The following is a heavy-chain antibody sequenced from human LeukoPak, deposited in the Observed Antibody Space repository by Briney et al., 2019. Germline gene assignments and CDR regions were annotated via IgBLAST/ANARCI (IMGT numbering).Heavy chain of an antibody. Sequence: ASVKVSCKASGYTFTSYAMHWVRQAPGQRLEWMGWVNAGNGNTKYSQKFQGRVTITRDTSASTAYMELSSLRSEDTAVYYCARASSSGWNARYYYYGMDVWGQGTTVTVSS. J-gene: IGHJ6*02. V-gene: IGHV1-3*01. CDR3: ARASSSGWNARYYYYGMDV. CDR2: VNAGNGNT. CDR1: GYTFTSYA. D-gene: IGHD6-19*01.